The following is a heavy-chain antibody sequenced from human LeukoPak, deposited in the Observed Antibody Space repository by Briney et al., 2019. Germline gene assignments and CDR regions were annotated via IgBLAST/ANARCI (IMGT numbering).Heavy chain of an antibody. CDR3: VRDYNWGFDY. CDR1: GFTFSTHW. D-gene: IGHD1-1*01. CDR2: IKEDGSEK. V-gene: IGHV3-7*01. Sequence: GGTLRLSCAASGFTFSTHWMSWFRQTPGKGLEWLGNIKEDGSEKYYLDSVRGRFTISRDNSKNNVYLQMYSLRVEDTSVYYCVRDYNWGFDYWGQGTVVTVSS. J-gene: IGHJ4*02.